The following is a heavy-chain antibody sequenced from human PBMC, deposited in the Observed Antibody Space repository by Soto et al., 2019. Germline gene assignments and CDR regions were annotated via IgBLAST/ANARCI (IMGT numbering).Heavy chain of an antibody. D-gene: IGHD2-15*01. CDR2: IYASGGP. Sequence: QVQLQESGPGLVKPSGTLSLTCNVSGGSISTYYWNWIRQPAGKGLEWIGRIYASGGPNYNPSLKRRVIMSVDTSKNQFSLTMSSVTAADTAMYYCARSAVPRGGWFRPWGQGILVTVSP. CDR3: ARSAVPRGGWFRP. CDR1: GGSISTYY. V-gene: IGHV4-4*07. J-gene: IGHJ5*02.